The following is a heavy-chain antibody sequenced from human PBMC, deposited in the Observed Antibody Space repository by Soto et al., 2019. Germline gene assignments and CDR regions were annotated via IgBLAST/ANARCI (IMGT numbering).Heavy chain of an antibody. Sequence: EVQLVESGGDLIQPGGSLRLSCAASGFTVSSNDMSWVRQAPGKGLEWVSLIYSSGSTHYADSVKGRFIISRDNSKNTVHLQMHTLRAEDTAVYYCARRPLNRNGAYWGQGTLVTVSS. CDR2: IYSSGST. D-gene: IGHD2-8*01. V-gene: IGHV3-53*01. CDR1: GFTVSSND. CDR3: ARRPLNRNGAY. J-gene: IGHJ4*02.